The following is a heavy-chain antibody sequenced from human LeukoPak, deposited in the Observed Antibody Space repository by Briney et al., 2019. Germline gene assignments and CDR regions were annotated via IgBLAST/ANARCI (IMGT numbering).Heavy chain of an antibody. Sequence: ASVKVSCKASGYTFTSYGISWVRQAPGQGLEWMGWISAYNGNTNYAQKLQGRVTMTTDTSTSTAYMELRSLRSDDTAVYYCARGRDRIVGATTGAFDIWGQGTMVTVSS. J-gene: IGHJ3*02. CDR3: ARGRDRIVGATTGAFDI. CDR2: ISAYNGNT. D-gene: IGHD1-26*01. CDR1: GYTFTSYG. V-gene: IGHV1-18*01.